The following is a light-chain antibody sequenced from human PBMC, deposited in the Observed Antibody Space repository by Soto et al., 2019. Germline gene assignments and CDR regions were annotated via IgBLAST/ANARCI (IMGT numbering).Light chain of an antibody. CDR2: DAS. J-gene: IGKJ4*01. CDR3: QEGTYWPA. CDR1: QSVSGS. V-gene: IGKV3-11*01. Sequence: EIVLTQSPAILSLSPGEKATLSCRASQSVSGSLGWYQQKPGQAPRLIIYDASVRDTGIPARFSGSGSGTDFPLTISRLEPEDFAVYYCQEGTYWPAFGGGTKVEIK.